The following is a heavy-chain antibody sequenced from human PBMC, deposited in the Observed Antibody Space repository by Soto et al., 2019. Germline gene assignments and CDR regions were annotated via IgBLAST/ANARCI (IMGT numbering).Heavy chain of an antibody. Sequence: GGSLRLSCAASGFTFSSYGMHWVRQAPGKGLEWVAVIWYDGSNKYYADSVKGRFTISRDNSKNTLYLQMNSLRAEDTAVYYCARDPTGAKSTFDYWGQGTLVTVSS. CDR3: ARDPTGAKSTFDY. CDR1: GFTFSSYG. V-gene: IGHV3-33*01. CDR2: IWYDGSNK. D-gene: IGHD1-26*01. J-gene: IGHJ4*02.